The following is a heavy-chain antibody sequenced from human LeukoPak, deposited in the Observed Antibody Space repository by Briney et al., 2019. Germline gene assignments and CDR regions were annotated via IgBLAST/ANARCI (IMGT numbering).Heavy chain of an antibody. CDR1: GFTFSSYA. V-gene: IGHV3-23*01. D-gene: IGHD6-13*01. Sequence: GGSLRLSCAASGFTFSSYAMIWVRQAPGKGLEWVSAISGSGGSTSYADSVKGRFTISRDNSKNTLYLQMNSLRAEETAVYYFATPRSAAAGSEDYWGQGTLVTVSS. J-gene: IGHJ4*02. CDR3: ATPRSAAAGSEDY. CDR2: ISGSGGST.